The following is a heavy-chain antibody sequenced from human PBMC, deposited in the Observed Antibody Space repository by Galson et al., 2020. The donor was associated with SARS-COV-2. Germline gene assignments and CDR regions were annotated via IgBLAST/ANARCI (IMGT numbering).Heavy chain of an antibody. D-gene: IGHD2-2*01. J-gene: IGHJ5*02. Sequence: KIGESLKISCAASGFTFSSYSMNWVRQAPGKGLEWVSSISSSSSYIYYADSVKGRFTISRDNAKNSLYLQMNSLRAEDTAVYYCARDRSALYCSSTSCYEGGPWGQGTLVTVSS. CDR3: ARDRSALYCSSTSCYEGGP. V-gene: IGHV3-21*01. CDR2: ISSSSSYI. CDR1: GFTFSSYS.